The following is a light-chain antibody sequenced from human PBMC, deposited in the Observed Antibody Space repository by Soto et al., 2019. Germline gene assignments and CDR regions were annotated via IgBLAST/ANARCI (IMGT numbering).Light chain of an antibody. CDR2: DAS. CDR3: QQDADSPRT. V-gene: IGKV3-20*01. CDR1: QSVGKNY. J-gene: IGKJ1*01. Sequence: EIVLTQSPGTLSLSPGERATLSCRASQSVGKNYLAWYQQKPGQAPRLLIYDASSRATGTPDRFSGSGSGTDFTLTISRLEPEDFAVYYWQQDADSPRTFGQGTKVEIK.